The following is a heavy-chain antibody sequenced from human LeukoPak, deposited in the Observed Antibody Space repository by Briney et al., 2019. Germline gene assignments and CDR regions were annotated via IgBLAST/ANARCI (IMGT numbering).Heavy chain of an antibody. CDR2: IYYSGST. V-gene: IGHV4-59*01. Sequence: PSETLSLTCTVSGGSISSYYWSWIRQPPGKGLEWIGYIYYSGSTNYNPSLKSRVTISVHTSKNQFSLKLSSVTAADTAVYYCARAWGSSSWYWFDPWGQGTLVTVSS. J-gene: IGHJ5*02. D-gene: IGHD6-13*01. CDR3: ARAWGSSSWYWFDP. CDR1: GGSISSYY.